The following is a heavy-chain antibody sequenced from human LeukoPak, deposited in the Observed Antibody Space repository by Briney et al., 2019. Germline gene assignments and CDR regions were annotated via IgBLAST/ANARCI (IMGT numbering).Heavy chain of an antibody. CDR1: GFTFSSYW. CDR3: ARGRSITLLRGVAMSDGFDI. V-gene: IGHV3-74*01. D-gene: IGHD3-10*01. CDR2: INSGGSST. J-gene: IGHJ3*02. Sequence: QPGGSLRLSCAASGFTFSSYWMHWVRQGPGKGLVWVSRINSGGSSTSYADSVKGRFTISRDNARNLLFLQMNGLRAEDTAVYYCARGRSITLLRGVAMSDGFDIWGQGAMVAVSS.